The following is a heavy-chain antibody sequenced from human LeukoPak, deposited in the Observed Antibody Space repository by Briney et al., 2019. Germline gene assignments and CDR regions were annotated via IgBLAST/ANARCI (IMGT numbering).Heavy chain of an antibody. CDR3: ARGFGSSGDFDY. D-gene: IGHD3-22*01. CDR2: ISYSGNT. Sequence: PSETLSLTCTVSGGSISSDYWSWIRQPPGEGLEWIGYISYSGNTNYNPSLTSRVTISVDTSENQFSLKLSSVTAADTAVYYCARGFGSSGDFDYWGQGTLVTVSS. CDR1: GGSISSDY. V-gene: IGHV4-59*01. J-gene: IGHJ4*02.